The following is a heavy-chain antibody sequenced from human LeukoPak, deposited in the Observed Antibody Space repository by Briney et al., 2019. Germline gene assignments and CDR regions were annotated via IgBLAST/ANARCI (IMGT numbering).Heavy chain of an antibody. J-gene: IGHJ4*02. V-gene: IGHV4-39*01. CDR2: IYYSGST. D-gene: IGHD6-19*01. CDR1: GGFISSSSYY. CDR3: ARRSGIIAVAGTYSFDY. Sequence: PSETLSLTCTVSGGFISSSSYYWGWIRQPPGKGLEWIGSIYYSGSTYYNPSLKSRVTISVDTSKNQFSLKLSSVTAADTAVYYCARRSGIIAVAGTYSFDYWGQGTPVTVSS.